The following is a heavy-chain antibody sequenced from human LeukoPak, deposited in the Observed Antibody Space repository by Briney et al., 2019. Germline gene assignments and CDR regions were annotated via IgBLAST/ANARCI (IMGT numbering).Heavy chain of an antibody. CDR2: IYSGGST. J-gene: IGHJ4*02. Sequence: GGSLRLSCAASGFTVSSNYMSWVRQAPGKGLEWVSVIYSGGSTYYADSVKGRFTISTDNSKNKPYLQMNSLRVEDTAVYYCARGNCSGTSCHTSYWGQGTLVTV. CDR1: GFTVSSNY. D-gene: IGHD2-15*01. V-gene: IGHV3-66*01. CDR3: ARGNCSGTSCHTSY.